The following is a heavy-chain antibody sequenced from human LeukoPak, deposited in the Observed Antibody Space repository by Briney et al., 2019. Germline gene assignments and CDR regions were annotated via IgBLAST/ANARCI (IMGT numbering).Heavy chain of an antibody. J-gene: IGHJ4*02. CDR2: ISSSGSTI. Sequence: TGGSLRLSCAASGFTFSSYEMNWVRQAPGKGLEWVSYISSSGSTIYYADSVKGRFTISRDNAKNSLYLQMNSLSAEDTAVYYCARGRYSAFDYWGQGTLVTVSS. V-gene: IGHV3-48*03. D-gene: IGHD1-26*01. CDR1: GFTFSSYE. CDR3: ARGRYSAFDY.